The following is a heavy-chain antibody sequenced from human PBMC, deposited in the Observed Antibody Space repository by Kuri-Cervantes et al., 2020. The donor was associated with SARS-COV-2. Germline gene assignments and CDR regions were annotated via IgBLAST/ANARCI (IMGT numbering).Heavy chain of an antibody. CDR3: ARDGGESGTGKGRITIFGVVIIGYMDV. V-gene: IGHV3-23*01. CDR2: ISGSGGST. J-gene: IGHJ6*03. D-gene: IGHD3-3*01. CDR1: GFTFSSYA. Sequence: GESLKISCAASGFTFSSYAMSWVRQAPGKGLEWVSAISGSGGSTYYADSVKGRFTISRDNSKNTLYLQMNSLRAEDTAVYYCARDGGESGTGKGRITIFGVVIIGYMDVWGKGTMVTVSS.